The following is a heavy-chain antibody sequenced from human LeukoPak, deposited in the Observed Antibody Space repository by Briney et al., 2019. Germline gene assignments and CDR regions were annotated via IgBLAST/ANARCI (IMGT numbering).Heavy chain of an antibody. CDR1: GGSISSGDYY. V-gene: IGHV4-30-4*08. J-gene: IGHJ6*03. D-gene: IGHD1-26*01. Sequence: SETLSLTCTVSGGSISSGDYYWSWIRQPPGKGLEWIGYIYYSGSTYYNPSLKSRVTISVDTSKNQFSLKLSSVTAADTAVYYCTRNSGSLPYYYYYYMDVWGKGTTVTVSS. CDR2: IYYSGST. CDR3: TRNSGSLPYYYYYYMDV.